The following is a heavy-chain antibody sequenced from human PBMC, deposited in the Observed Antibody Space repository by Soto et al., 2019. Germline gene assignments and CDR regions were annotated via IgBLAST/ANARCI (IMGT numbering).Heavy chain of an antibody. CDR2: IIPIFGTA. J-gene: IGHJ6*02. V-gene: IGHV1-69*13. D-gene: IGHD5-18*01. Sequence: PGPQVKVSCKASGGTFSSYAISWVRQAPGQGLEWMGGIIPIFGTANYARKFQGRVTITADESTSTAYMELSSLRSEDTAVYYCARDPLPTVDTAMVTGPRAYYYYGMDVWGQGTTVTVSS. CDR1: GGTFSSYA. CDR3: ARDPLPTVDTAMVTGPRAYYYYGMDV.